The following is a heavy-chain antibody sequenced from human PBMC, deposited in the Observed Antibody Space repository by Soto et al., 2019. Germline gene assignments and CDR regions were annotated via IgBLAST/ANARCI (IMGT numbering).Heavy chain of an antibody. J-gene: IGHJ4*02. CDR3: ASGIQLWLRRINNGYSG. D-gene: IGHD5-18*01. V-gene: IGHV1-69*12. CDR2: IIPMFGTA. CDR1: GGTFSTYA. Sequence: QVQLVQSGAEVKKPASSVKVSCKAPGGTFSTYAISWVRQAPGQGLEWMGGIIPMFGTANYAQRFQDRVTITVDESTNTVYMELRSLRSEDTAVYFCASGIQLWLRRINNGYSGWGQGTLVTVSS.